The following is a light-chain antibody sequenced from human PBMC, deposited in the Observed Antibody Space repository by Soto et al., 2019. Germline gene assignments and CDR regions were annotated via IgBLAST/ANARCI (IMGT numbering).Light chain of an antibody. CDR2: ANN. J-gene: IGLJ1*01. Sequence: QSALTQPPSVSGAPGQRVTISRTGSSSNIGAGYDVHWYQQLPGTAPKLLIYANNNRPSGVPGRFSGSKSGTSASLAITGLQAEDEADYYCQSYDSSLSGYVFGTGTKVTVL. CDR1: SSNIGAGYD. CDR3: QSYDSSLSGYV. V-gene: IGLV1-40*01.